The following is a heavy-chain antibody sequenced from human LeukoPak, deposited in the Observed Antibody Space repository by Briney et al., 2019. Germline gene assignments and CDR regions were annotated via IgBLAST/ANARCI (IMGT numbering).Heavy chain of an antibody. CDR1: GGSISSSSYY. D-gene: IGHD4-23*01. J-gene: IGHJ4*02. V-gene: IGHV4-39*07. CDR2: IHYSGST. CDR3: ARSAYDYGGPRHFDY. Sequence: PSETLSLTCTVSGGSISSSSYYWGWIRQPRRKGLEWIGSIHYSGSTYYNPSLKSRVTISVDTSKNQFSLKLSSVTAADTAVYYCARSAYDYGGPRHFDYWGQGTLVTVSS.